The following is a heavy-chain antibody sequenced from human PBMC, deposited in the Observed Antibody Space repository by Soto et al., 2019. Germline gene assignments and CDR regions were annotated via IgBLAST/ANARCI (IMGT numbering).Heavy chain of an antibody. CDR2: IIPIFGTA. J-gene: IGHJ6*02. Sequence: QVQLVQSGAEVKKPGSSVKVPCKASGGTFSSYAISWVRQAPGQGLEWMGGIIPIFGTANYAQKFQGRVTITADESTSTAYMELSSLRSEDTAVYYCAREPGIPERPGPISYYYYGMDVWGQGTTVTVSS. CDR1: GGTFSSYA. D-gene: IGHD3-10*01. CDR3: AREPGIPERPGPISYYYYGMDV. V-gene: IGHV1-69*01.